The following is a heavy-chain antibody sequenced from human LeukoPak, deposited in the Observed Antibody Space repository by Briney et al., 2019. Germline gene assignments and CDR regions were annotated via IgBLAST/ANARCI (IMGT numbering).Heavy chain of an antibody. CDR1: GGSISGSTSF. Sequence: PSETLSLTCSVSGGSISGSTSFWGWIRQPPGKSLEWFRSIYYPERTFDNPSLKRRVTISVDTSKNEFSLKLISVTAADAAIYYCARSLGFDYKIDYWGQGTLVTVAS. J-gene: IGHJ4*02. CDR3: ARSLGFDYKIDY. CDR2: IYYPERT. D-gene: IGHD3-9*01. V-gene: IGHV4-39*01.